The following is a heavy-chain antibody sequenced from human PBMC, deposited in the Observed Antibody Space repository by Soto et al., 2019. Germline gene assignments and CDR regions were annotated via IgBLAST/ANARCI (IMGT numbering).Heavy chain of an antibody. CDR1: GFTFNSYA. Sequence: EVHLLESGGGLVQPGGSLRLSCAASGFTFNSYAISWLRQAPGKGLEWVAALSVTGDSADYANSVKGRFTVSRDESKTTLYLQMSSLNADETATYSCSTENGSYGSWAFFHWGQGTLVTVSS. J-gene: IGHJ4*02. D-gene: IGHD3-10*01. CDR2: LSVTGDSA. CDR3: STENGSYGSWAFFH. V-gene: IGHV3-23*01.